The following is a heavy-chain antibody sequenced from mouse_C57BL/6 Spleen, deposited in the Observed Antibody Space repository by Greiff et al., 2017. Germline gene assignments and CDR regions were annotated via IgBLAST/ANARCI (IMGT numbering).Heavy chain of an antibody. CDR3: ARGPWDYYAMDY. CDR2: IDPKSGGT. J-gene: IGHJ4*01. Sequence: QVQLQQPGAELVKPGASVTLSCKASGYTFTSYWMHWVKQRPGRGLEWIGRIDPKSGGTKYNEKFKSKATLTVDKPSSTAYMQLSRLTSEDSAVYYCARGPWDYYAMDYWGQGTSVTVSS. CDR1: GYTFTSYW. D-gene: IGHD4-1*01. V-gene: IGHV1-72*01.